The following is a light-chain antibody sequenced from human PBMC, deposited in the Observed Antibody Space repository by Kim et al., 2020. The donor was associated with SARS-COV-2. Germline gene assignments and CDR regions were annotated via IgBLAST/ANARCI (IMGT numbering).Light chain of an antibody. CDR1: KLGDKY. Sequence: SYELTQPPSVSVSPGQTASIPCSGDKLGDKYASWYQQKPGQSPVLVIYQDTKRPSGIPERFSGSNSGNTATLTVSGTQAMDEADYYCQAWDNSTVVFGGGTQLTVL. CDR3: QAWDNSTVV. CDR2: QDT. J-gene: IGLJ2*01. V-gene: IGLV3-1*01.